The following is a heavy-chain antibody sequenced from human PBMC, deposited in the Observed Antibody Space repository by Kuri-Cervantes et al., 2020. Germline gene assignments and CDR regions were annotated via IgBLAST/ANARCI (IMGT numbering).Heavy chain of an antibody. CDR1: GFTFSSYG. J-gene: IGHJ4*02. D-gene: IGHD6-13*01. Sequence: GESLKISCAASGFTFSSYGMHWVRQAPGKGLEWVAVISYDGSNKYYADSVKGRFTISRDNSKNTLYLQMNSLRAEDTAVYYCAKTMQQLAIDYRGQGTLVTVSS. CDR3: AKTMQQLAIDY. CDR2: ISYDGSNK. V-gene: IGHV3-30*18.